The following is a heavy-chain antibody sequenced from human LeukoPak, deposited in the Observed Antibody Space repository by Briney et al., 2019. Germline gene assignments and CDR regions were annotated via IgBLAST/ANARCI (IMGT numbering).Heavy chain of an antibody. CDR2: IYTSGST. Sequence: SETLSLTCTVSGGSISSYYWSWIRQPPGKGLEWIGYIYTSGSTNYNPSLKSRVTISVDTSKNQFSLKLSSVTAADTAVYYCARHHHDSNYDWFDPWGQGTLVTVSS. D-gene: IGHD4-11*01. CDR1: GGSISSYY. J-gene: IGHJ5*02. V-gene: IGHV4-4*09. CDR3: ARHHHDSNYDWFDP.